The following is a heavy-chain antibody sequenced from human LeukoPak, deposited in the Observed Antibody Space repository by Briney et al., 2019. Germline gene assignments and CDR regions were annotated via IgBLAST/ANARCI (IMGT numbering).Heavy chain of an antibody. D-gene: IGHD3-22*01. V-gene: IGHV1-69*13. CDR2: IIPIFGTA. J-gene: IGHJ4*02. CDR3: ARGRTMIVVALDY. CDR1: GGTFSSYA. Sequence: GASVTVSCKASGGTFSSYAISWVRQAPGQGLEWMGGIIPIFGTANYAQKFQGRVTITADESTSTAYMELSSLRSEDTAVYYCARGRTMIVVALDYWGQGTLVTVSS.